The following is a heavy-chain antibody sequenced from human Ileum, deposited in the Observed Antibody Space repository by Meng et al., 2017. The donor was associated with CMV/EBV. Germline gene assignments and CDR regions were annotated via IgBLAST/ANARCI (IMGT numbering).Heavy chain of an antibody. CDR3: ARGSFRGYCSSTSCYTGSWFDP. D-gene: IGHD2-2*02. J-gene: IGHJ5*02. CDR2: INHSGST. V-gene: IGHV4-34*01. CDR1: GYY. Sequence: GYYWSWIRQPPGKELEWIGEINHSGSTNYNPSLKSRVTISVDTSKNQFSLKLSSVTAADTAVYYCARGSFRGYCSSTSCYTGSWFDPWGQGTLVTVSS.